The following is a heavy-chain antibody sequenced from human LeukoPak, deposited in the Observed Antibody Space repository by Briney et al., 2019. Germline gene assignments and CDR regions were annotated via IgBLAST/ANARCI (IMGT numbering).Heavy chain of an antibody. V-gene: IGHV3-30-3*01. D-gene: IGHD3-22*01. CDR2: ISHDGSNK. CDR3: ARDSDYYDSSGYYSNYYGMDV. J-gene: IGHJ6*02. CDR1: GFTFSSYA. Sequence: GGSLRLSCAASGFTFSSYAMHWVRQAPGKGLEWVAVISHDGSNKYYADSVKGRFTISRDNAKNSLYLQMNSLRAEDTAVYYCARDSDYYDSSGYYSNYYGMDVWGQGTTVTVSS.